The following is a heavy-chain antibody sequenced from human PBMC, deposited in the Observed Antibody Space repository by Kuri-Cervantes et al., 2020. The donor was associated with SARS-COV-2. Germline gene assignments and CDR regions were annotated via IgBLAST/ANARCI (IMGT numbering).Heavy chain of an antibody. J-gene: IGHJ4*02. CDR1: GGSISSYY. V-gene: IGHV4-59*08. CDR3: ARQGSSGWYLGY. D-gene: IGHD6-19*01. CDR2: NYYSGST. Sequence: GSLRLSCTVSGGSISSYYWSWIRQPPGKGLEWIGYNYYSGSTNYNPSLKSRVTISVDTSKNQFSLKLSSVTAADTAVYYCARQGSSGWYLGYWGQGTLVTVSS.